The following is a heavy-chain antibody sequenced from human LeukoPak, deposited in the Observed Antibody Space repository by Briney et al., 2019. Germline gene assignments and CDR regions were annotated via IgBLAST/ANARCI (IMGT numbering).Heavy chain of an antibody. D-gene: IGHD2-21*02. CDR3: VKRGGGDHGLDV. Sequence: GGSLRLSYAASGFIFSNYAIHWVRQTPGKGLECVAVISFDGSKKYYADFAKGRFTISRDDSKNTAYLQMNGLRVEDTAVFYCVKRGGGDHGLDVWGQGTTVTVSS. V-gene: IGHV3-30*18. J-gene: IGHJ6*02. CDR1: GFIFSNYA. CDR2: ISFDGSKK.